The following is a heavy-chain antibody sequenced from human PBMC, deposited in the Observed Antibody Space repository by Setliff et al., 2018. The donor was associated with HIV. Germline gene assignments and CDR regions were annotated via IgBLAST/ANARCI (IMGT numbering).Heavy chain of an antibody. CDR2: IRNDGSDK. Sequence: SLRLSCAASGFTFSSYGVHWVRQAPGKGLEWVAFIRNDGSDKHYVDSVKGLFTISRDNSKNTLYLQMNSLRAEDTAVYYCAMSPYSSGLFDYWGQGTLVTVSS. CDR1: GFTFSSYG. J-gene: IGHJ4*02. D-gene: IGHD6-19*01. CDR3: AMSPYSSGLFDY. V-gene: IGHV3-30*02.